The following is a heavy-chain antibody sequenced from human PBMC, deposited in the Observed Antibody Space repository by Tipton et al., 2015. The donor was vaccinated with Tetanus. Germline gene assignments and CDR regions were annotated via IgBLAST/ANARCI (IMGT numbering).Heavy chain of an antibody. Sequence: TLSLTCTVSGGSISSGGYYWSWIRQHPGKGLEWIGYIYYSGSTYYNPSLKSRVTISVDTSKNQCSLKLSSVTAADTAVYSCARVLAIYEILTGDYNAFDIWGQGTMATVSS. V-gene: IGHV4-31*03. J-gene: IGHJ3*02. CDR1: GGSISSGGYY. CDR2: IYYSGST. D-gene: IGHD3-9*01. CDR3: ARVLAIYEILTGDYNAFDI.